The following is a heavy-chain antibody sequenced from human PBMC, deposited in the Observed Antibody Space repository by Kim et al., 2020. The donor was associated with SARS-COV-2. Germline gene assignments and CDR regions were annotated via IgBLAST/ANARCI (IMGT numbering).Heavy chain of an antibody. CDR2: IYYSGST. J-gene: IGHJ5*02. CDR3: ARAVNGDNYYDSSGYYYSNWFDP. D-gene: IGHD3-22*01. V-gene: IGHV4-59*13. CDR1: GGSISSYY. Sequence: SETLSLTCTVSGGSISSYYWSWIRQPPGKGLEWIGYIYYSGSTNYNPSLKSRVTISVDTSKNQFSLKLSSVTAADTAVYYCARAVNGDNYYDSSGYYYSNWFDPWGQGTLVTVSS.